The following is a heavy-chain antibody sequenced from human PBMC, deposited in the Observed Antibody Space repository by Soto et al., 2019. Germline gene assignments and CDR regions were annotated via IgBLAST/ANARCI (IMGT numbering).Heavy chain of an antibody. CDR2: IYPGDSDT. Sequence: GESLKISCKGSGYSFTSYWIGWVRQMPGKGLEWMGIIYPGDSDTRYSPSFQGQVTISADKSISTAYLQWSSLKASDTAMYYCARQSKPDYGDYVPTYYFDYWGQGTLVTVSS. V-gene: IGHV5-51*01. D-gene: IGHD4-17*01. J-gene: IGHJ4*02. CDR3: ARQSKPDYGDYVPTYYFDY. CDR1: GYSFTSYW.